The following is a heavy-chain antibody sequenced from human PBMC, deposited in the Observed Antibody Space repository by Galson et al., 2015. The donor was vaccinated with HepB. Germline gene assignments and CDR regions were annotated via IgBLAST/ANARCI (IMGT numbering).Heavy chain of an antibody. CDR2: LYSGGTT. J-gene: IGHJ6*02. Sequence: SLRLSCAASGFAVSGNYMSWVRQAPGKGLEWVSILYSGGTTYYADSLKGSFTISRDNSKNMLYLQMNSLRAEDTAVYYCARHRLGRGVLPRFLYDYGMDVWGQGTTVTVS. CDR3: ARHRLGRGVLPRFLYDYGMDV. D-gene: IGHD3-10*01. CDR1: GFAVSGNY. V-gene: IGHV3-66*04.